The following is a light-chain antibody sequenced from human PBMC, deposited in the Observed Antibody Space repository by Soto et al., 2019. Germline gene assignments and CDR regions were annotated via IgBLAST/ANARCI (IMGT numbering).Light chain of an antibody. J-gene: IGKJ1*01. CDR1: QSVSSW. V-gene: IGKV1-5*03. CDR2: KAS. CDR3: QQYNSYPGT. Sequence: DIQMTQSPSTLSASVGDRVTITCRASQSVSSWLAWYQQKPGEAPKLLIYKASSLETGVPSRFSGSGSGTDFTLTISSLQPDDFATYYCQQYNSYPGTFGQGTKVEIK.